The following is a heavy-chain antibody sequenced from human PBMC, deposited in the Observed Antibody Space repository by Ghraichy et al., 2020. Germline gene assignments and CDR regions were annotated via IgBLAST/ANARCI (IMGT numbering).Heavy chain of an antibody. D-gene: IGHD2-2*01. V-gene: IGHV1-18*01. Sequence: ASVKVSCKASGYTFTSYGISWVRQAPGQGLEWMGWISAYNGNTNYAQKLQGRVTMTTDTSTSTAYMELRSLRSDDTAVYYCARDPESNIVVVPAATGDAFDIWGQGTMVTVSS. CDR2: ISAYNGNT. J-gene: IGHJ3*02. CDR3: ARDPESNIVVVPAATGDAFDI. CDR1: GYTFTSYG.